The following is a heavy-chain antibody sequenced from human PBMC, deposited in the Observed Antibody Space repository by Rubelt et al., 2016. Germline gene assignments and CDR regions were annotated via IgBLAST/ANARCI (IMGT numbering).Heavy chain of an antibody. D-gene: IGHD5-24*01. CDR3: ARSVDGFDY. J-gene: IGHJ4*02. CDR2: INQSGST. Sequence: QVQLQQWGAGLLKPSETLSLTCAVYGGSFTEYYWSWIRQPPGKGLEWIGEINQSGSTNYNPSLKIRFTISMDTSRNRLSLKRSSVTAADTAVYYCARSVDGFDYWGQGTLVTVSS. V-gene: IGHV4-34*01. CDR1: GGSFTEYY.